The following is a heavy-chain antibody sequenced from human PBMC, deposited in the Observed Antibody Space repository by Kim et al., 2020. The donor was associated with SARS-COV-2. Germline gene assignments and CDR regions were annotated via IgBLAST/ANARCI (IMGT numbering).Heavy chain of an antibody. CDR2: IYYSGST. V-gene: IGHV4-59*01. D-gene: IGHD3-3*01. J-gene: IGHJ6*01. CDR1: GGSISDSY. Sequence: SETLSLTCTVSGGSISDSYWTWVRQPPGKGLEWIGHIYYSGSTTYSPSFKSRITISVDRSQNHFSLQVRSVTAADTAVYYCARASRFQVLSYYFYVM. CDR3: ARASRFQVLSYYFYVM.